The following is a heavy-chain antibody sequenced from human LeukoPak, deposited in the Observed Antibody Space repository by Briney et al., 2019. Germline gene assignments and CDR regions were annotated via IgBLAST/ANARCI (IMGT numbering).Heavy chain of an antibody. D-gene: IGHD2-21*02. CDR2: ISAYNGNT. J-gene: IGHJ4*02. CDR3: ARDLVVVTARPGRYDY. CDR1: GYTFTSYG. V-gene: IGHV1-18*01. Sequence: ASVKVSCKASGYTFTSYGVSWVRQAPGQGLEWMGWISAYNGNTNYAQKLQGRVTMTTDTSTSTAYMELRSLRSDDTAVYYCARDLVVVTARPGRYDYWGQGTLVTVSS.